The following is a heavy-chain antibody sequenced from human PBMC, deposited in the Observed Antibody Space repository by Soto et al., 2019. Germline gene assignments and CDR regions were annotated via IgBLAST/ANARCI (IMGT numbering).Heavy chain of an antibody. CDR3: AKDSRPTTVTTYYFDC. CDR1: GFTFSSYG. Sequence: QAGGSLRLSCAASGFTFSSYGMHWVRQAPGKGLEWVAVISYDGSNEYCADSVKGRFTISRDNSKNTLYLQMNSLRPEDTAVYYCAKDSRPTTVTTYYFDCWGQGTLVTVSS. D-gene: IGHD4-17*01. CDR2: ISYDGSNE. J-gene: IGHJ4*02. V-gene: IGHV3-30*18.